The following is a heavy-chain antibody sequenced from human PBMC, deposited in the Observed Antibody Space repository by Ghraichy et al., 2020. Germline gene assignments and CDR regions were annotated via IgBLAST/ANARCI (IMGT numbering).Heavy chain of an antibody. CDR2: ISGSGGST. J-gene: IGHJ3*02. V-gene: IGHV3-23*01. CDR1: GFTFSSYA. CDR3: ATTFEFRYFDWLHSDAFDI. Sequence: GGSLRLSCAASGFTFSSYAMSWVRQAPGKGLEWVSAISGSGGSTYYADSVKGRFTISRDNSKNTLYLQMNSLRAEDTAVYYCATTFEFRYFDWLHSDAFDIWGQGTMVTVSS. D-gene: IGHD3-9*01.